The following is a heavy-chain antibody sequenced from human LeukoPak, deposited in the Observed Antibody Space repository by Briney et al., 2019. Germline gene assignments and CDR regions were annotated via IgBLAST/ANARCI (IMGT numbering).Heavy chain of an antibody. CDR2: ISAYNGNT. V-gene: IGHV1-18*01. D-gene: IGHD2-15*01. CDR1: GYTFTSYG. CDR3: ARAISSIVSCWFDP. Sequence: ASVKVSCKASGYTFTSYGISWVRQAPGQGLEWMGWISAYNGNTNYAQKLQGRVTMTTDTSTSTAYMELRSMRSDDTAVYYCARAISSIVSCWFDPWGQGTLVTVSS. J-gene: IGHJ5*02.